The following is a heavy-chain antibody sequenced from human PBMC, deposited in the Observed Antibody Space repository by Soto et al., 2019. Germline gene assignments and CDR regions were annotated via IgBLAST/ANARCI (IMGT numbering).Heavy chain of an antibody. V-gene: IGHV3-15*01. Sequence: EVQLVESGGDLVKPGGCLRLSCVASGISFTGAWMSWVRQVPGKGLEWVGRIKNKADGGAADYAATVRGRFTISRDDSKSTLFLHMNSLDIEDTAVYYCTTDPGDYEAFWGLGTLVTVSS. J-gene: IGHJ4*02. D-gene: IGHD4-17*01. CDR1: GISFTGAW. CDR3: TTDPGDYEAF. CDR2: IKNKADGGAA.